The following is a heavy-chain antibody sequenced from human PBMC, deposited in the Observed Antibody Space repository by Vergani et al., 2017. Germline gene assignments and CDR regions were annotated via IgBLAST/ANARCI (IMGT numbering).Heavy chain of an antibody. CDR2: ISWNSGSI. V-gene: IGHV3-9*01. D-gene: IGHD3-10*01. Sequence: EVQLVESGGGLVQPGRSLRLSCAASGFTFDDYAMHWVRQAPGKGLEWVSGISWNSGSIGYADSVKGRFTISRDNAKNSLYLQMNSLRAEDTAMYYCVYGSGSYYGADYWGQGTLVTVSS. CDR1: GFTFDDYA. J-gene: IGHJ4*02. CDR3: VYGSGSYYGADY.